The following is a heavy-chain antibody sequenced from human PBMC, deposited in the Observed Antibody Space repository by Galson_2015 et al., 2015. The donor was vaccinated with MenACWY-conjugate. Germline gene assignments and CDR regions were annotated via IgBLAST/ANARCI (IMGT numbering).Heavy chain of an antibody. Sequence: SLRLSCAGRGFTFDDYAMHWVRQAPGKGLEWVSVINWDGAITSYEDSVKCRFTISRDNSKNSLFLQMDNLRADDNAFYYCAKESFDSSGRYFKYFRHWGQG. CDR3: AKESFDSSGRYFKYFRH. V-gene: IGHV3-43D*03. D-gene: IGHD3-22*01. CDR1: GFTFDDYA. CDR2: INWDGAIT. J-gene: IGHJ1*01.